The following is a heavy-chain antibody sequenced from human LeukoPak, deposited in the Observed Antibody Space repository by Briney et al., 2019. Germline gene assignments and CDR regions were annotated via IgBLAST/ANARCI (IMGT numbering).Heavy chain of an antibody. V-gene: IGHV4-39*07. J-gene: IGHJ4*02. D-gene: IGHD2-15*01. CDR1: GDSISSGSYY. CDR2: IYYRGNT. CDR3: ARAHRLVLHYFDS. Sequence: PSETLSLTCTVSGDSISSGSYYWGWIRQPPGKGLEWIGNIYYRGNTYFNPSLKSRVVISVDTSKNQFSLKLTSVTAADTVVYYCARAHRLVLHYFDSWGQGTLVTVSS.